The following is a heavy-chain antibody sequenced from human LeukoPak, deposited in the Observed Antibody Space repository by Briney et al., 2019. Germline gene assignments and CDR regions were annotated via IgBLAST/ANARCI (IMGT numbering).Heavy chain of an antibody. Sequence: GGSLRLSCAASGFTFSNAWMSWVRQAPGKGLEWVGRIKSKTDGGTTDYAAPVKGRFTISRDDSKNTLYLQMNSLKTKDTAVYYCTTDSRHTVATYYYYYYMDVWGKGTTVTVSS. J-gene: IGHJ6*03. CDR1: GFTFSNAW. CDR3: TTDSRHTVATYYYYYYMDV. V-gene: IGHV3-15*01. D-gene: IGHD4-11*01. CDR2: IKSKTDGGTT.